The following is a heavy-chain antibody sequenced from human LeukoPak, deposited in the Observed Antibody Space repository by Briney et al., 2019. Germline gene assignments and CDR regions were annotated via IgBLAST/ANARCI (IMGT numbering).Heavy chain of an antibody. J-gene: IGHJ4*02. CDR2: ITSSGGST. CDR1: GFTFNTYG. Sequence: GGSLRLSCAASGFTFNTYGMTWVRQAPGRGLEWVSSITSSGGSTYYGDSVKGRFTISRDNAKNSLYLQMNSLRAEDTAVYYCARGRWGQLYYFDPWGQGTLVTVS. V-gene: IGHV3-21*01. D-gene: IGHD4/OR15-4a*01. CDR3: ARGRWGQLYYFDP.